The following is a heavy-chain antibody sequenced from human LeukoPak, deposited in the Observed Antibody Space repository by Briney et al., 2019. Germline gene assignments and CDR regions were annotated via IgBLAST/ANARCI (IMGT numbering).Heavy chain of an antibody. J-gene: IGHJ4*02. Sequence: GGSLRLSCAASGCTFSSYSMNWVRQAPGKGLEWVSSISSSSSYIYYADSVKGRFTISRDNAKNSLYLQMNSLRAEDTAVYYCARDGGDSYGYPPVDYWGQGTLVTVSS. CDR1: GCTFSSYS. CDR2: ISSSSSYI. D-gene: IGHD5-18*01. CDR3: ARDGGDSYGYPPVDY. V-gene: IGHV3-21*01.